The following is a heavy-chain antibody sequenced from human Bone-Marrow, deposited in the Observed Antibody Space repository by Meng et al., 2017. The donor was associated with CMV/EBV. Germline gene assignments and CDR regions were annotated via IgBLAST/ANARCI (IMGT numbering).Heavy chain of an antibody. CDR3: ARDLYDFWSGYWWYYYGMDV. CDR2: INPNTGGT. D-gene: IGHD3-3*01. J-gene: IGHJ6*02. Sequence: ASVKVSCKADGYTFPLYYIHWVRQAPGQGLEWMGWINPNTGGTNSAQIFQGRVTMTTDTSTSTVYMELRSLRSDDTAVYYCARDLYDFWSGYWWYYYGMDVWGQGTTVTVSS. CDR1: GYTFPLYY. V-gene: IGHV1-2*02.